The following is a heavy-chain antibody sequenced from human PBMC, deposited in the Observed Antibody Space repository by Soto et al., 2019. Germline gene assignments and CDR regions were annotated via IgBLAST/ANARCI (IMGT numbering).Heavy chain of an antibody. CDR2: IYWDDDP. V-gene: IGHV2-5*02. CDR1: GFSFSADGVG. Sequence: QITLKESGPTLVKPTQTLTLTCIFSGFSFSADGVGVGWIRQPPGKALEWLALIYWDDDPRYRTSLKSRLTTTTDSTQTQVGLTMTNTDSMDTTTYHFAHASGGTSWPNDASDVWGQEPVVTVSS. J-gene: IGHJ3*01. D-gene: IGHD2-2*01. CDR3: AHASGGTSWPNDASDV.